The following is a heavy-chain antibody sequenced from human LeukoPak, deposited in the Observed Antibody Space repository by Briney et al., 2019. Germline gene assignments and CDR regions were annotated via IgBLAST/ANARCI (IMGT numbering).Heavy chain of an antibody. Sequence: GGSLRLSCAASGFTFSNYAMHWVRQAPGKGLEWVALISYDGSNKYYADSVKGRFTISRDNSKNTLYLQMNSLRAEDTAVYYCARDRKGTYYDILNPYYFDYWGQGTLVTVSS. CDR2: ISYDGSNK. J-gene: IGHJ4*02. CDR3: ARDRKGTYYDILNPYYFDY. D-gene: IGHD3-9*01. CDR1: GFTFSNYA. V-gene: IGHV3-30*03.